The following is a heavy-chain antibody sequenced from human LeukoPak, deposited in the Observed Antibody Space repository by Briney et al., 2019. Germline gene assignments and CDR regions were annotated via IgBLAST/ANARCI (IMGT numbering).Heavy chain of an antibody. J-gene: IGHJ3*01. CDR2: ISYDGSTK. V-gene: IGHV3-30*02. Sequence: GGSLRLSCAASGFTFSSYGMHWVRQAPGMGLKWVTSISYDGSTKHYADSVKGRFTISRDNSKSTLYLQMNSLRPEDTAVYYCAKSSTNYYDTSGQIDIWGQGTMVTVSS. CDR3: AKSSTNYYDTSGQIDI. D-gene: IGHD3-22*01. CDR1: GFTFSSYG.